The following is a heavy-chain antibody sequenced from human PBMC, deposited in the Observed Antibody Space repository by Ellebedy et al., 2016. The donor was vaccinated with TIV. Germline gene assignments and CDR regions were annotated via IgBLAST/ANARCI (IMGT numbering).Heavy chain of an antibody. V-gene: IGHV4-61*01. Sequence: MPSETLSLTCTVSGASVSSGTYYRSWIRQPPGEGLEWIGFISYSGSTSYNPSLKSRVTISVDTSKNQLSLKVGSVSAADTAVYYCARGVSVWGQGTTVTVSS. CDR1: GASVSSGTYY. D-gene: IGHD2-8*01. CDR3: ARGVSV. J-gene: IGHJ6*02. CDR2: ISYSGST.